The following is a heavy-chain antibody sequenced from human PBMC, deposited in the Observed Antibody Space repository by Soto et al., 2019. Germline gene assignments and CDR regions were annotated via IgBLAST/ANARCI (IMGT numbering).Heavy chain of an antibody. D-gene: IGHD5-12*01. Sequence: PSETLSLTCTVSGGSISSSSYYWGWIRQPPGKGLEWIGSIYYSGSTYYNPSLKSRVTISVDTSKNQFSLKLSSVTAADTAVYYCARALDGYREYYYYGMDVWGQGTTVTVSS. J-gene: IGHJ6*02. CDR1: GGSISSSSYY. CDR2: IYYSGST. CDR3: ARALDGYREYYYYGMDV. V-gene: IGHV4-39*01.